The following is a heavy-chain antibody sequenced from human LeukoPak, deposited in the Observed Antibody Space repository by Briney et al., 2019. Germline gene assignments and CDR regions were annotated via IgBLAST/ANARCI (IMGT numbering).Heavy chain of an antibody. J-gene: IGHJ4*02. Sequence: GGSLRLSCAASRFTVSSNCMSWVRQAPGKGLEWVSLIYSGGSTYYADSVKGRFTISRDNSKNTLYLQMNSLRAEDAAVYYCAKAPVTSCRGAFCYPFDYWGQGTLVTVSS. CDR2: IYSGGST. V-gene: IGHV3-53*01. D-gene: IGHD2-15*01. CDR3: AKAPVTSCRGAFCYPFDY. CDR1: RFTVSSNC.